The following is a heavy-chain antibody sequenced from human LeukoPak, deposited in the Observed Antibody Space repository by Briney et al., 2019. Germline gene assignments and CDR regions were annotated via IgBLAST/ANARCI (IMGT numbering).Heavy chain of an antibody. J-gene: IGHJ4*02. CDR1: GASINSGSYF. V-gene: IGHV4-61*02. CDR3: ARDGYASGSYYDH. CDR2: VHTSETA. Sequence: SETLSLTCAVSGASINSGSYFWNWIRQPAGKGLEYIGRVHTSETANYNPSLRSRVAISLDTSMNHFSLRLNSVTAADTAVYYCARDGYASGSYYDHWGQGTLVTVSS. D-gene: IGHD1-26*01.